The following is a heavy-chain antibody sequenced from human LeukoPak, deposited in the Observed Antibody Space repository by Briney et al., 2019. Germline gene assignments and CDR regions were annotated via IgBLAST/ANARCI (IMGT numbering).Heavy chain of an antibody. D-gene: IGHD3-10*01. CDR1: GYIFTSYW. V-gene: IGHV5-51*01. CDR2: IYPGDSDT. J-gene: IGHJ4*02. Sequence: GESLQISCKGSGYIFTSYWVGWVRQLPGKGLEWMGIIYPGDSDTRYSPSFQGQVTISADKSISTAYLQWSSLKASGTAMYYCARRVPSGSGRKGYYFDYWGRGTLVTVSS. CDR3: ARRVPSGSGRKGYYFDY.